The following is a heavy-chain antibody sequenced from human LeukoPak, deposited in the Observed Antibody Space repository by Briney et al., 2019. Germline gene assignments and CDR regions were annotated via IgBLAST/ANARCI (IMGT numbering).Heavy chain of an antibody. J-gene: IGHJ4*02. Sequence: PGGSLRLSCAASGFTFGRYSMNWVRQAPGKGLQWVSYIGGVSSTISYADSVKGRFTISRDNAKNSLYLQMNSLGDEDTAVYYCARGTGNTAMVSYWGQGILVTVSS. D-gene: IGHD5-18*01. CDR2: IGGVSSTI. V-gene: IGHV3-48*02. CDR1: GFTFGRYS. CDR3: ARGTGNTAMVSY.